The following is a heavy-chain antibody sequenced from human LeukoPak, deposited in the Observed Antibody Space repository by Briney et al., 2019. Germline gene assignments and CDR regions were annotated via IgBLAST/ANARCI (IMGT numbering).Heavy chain of an antibody. CDR2: INYSGTT. V-gene: IGHV4-59*08. CDR1: GGSISKYY. J-gene: IGHJ4*02. CDR3: ARHTGGLGGTGFDY. Sequence: SSETLSLTCTASGGSISKYYWSWVRQPPGKGLEWIGYINYSGTTDYNPSLKSRVTISVDTSKNQFSLKLQSVSAADTAVYYCARHTGGLGGTGFDYWGQGTLVTVSS. D-gene: IGHD1-26*01.